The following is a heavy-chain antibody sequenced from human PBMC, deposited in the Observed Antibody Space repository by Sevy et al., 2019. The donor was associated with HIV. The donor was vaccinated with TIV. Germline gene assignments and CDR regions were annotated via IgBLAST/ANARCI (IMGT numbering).Heavy chain of an antibody. J-gene: IGHJ4*02. CDR3: ARVAQYYDFWSGYYFGY. CDR1: GYTVTGYY. D-gene: IGHD3-3*01. CDR2: TNPNSGGT. Sequence: ASVKVSCKASGYTVTGYYMHWVRQAPGQGLEWMGWTNPNSGGTNYAQKFQGRVTMTRDTSISTAYMELSRLRSDDTAVYYCARVAQYYDFWSGYYFGYWGQGTLVTVSS. V-gene: IGHV1-2*02.